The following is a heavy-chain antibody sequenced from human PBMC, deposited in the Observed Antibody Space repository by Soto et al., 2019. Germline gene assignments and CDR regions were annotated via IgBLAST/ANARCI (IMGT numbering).Heavy chain of an antibody. J-gene: IGHJ6*02. Sequence: QMQLVESGGGVVQAGTSLRLSCAASGFTFSSYGFHWVRQRPGKGLEWVAVISNDGQSEYYGESVKGRFSVSRERPGNAIYLQRNSLKVEDTAVYYCAKEGPGGGRHFYYGMDVWGQGTTVTVSS. CDR2: ISNDGQSE. D-gene: IGHD1-26*01. CDR3: AKEGPGGGRHFYYGMDV. V-gene: IGHV3-30*18. CDR1: GFTFSSYG.